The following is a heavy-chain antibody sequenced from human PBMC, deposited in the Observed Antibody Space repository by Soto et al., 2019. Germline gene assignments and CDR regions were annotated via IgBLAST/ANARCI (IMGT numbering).Heavy chain of an antibody. Sequence: SETLSLTCAVYGGSFSGYYWSWIRQXXGKGLEWIGEINHSGSTNYNPXXXXXXXXXXXXXXXXFSLKLSSVTAADTAVYYCARVRRVPWGHYYYMDVWGKGTTVTVSS. D-gene: IGHD3-16*01. CDR3: ARVRRVPWGHYYYMDV. J-gene: IGHJ6*03. CDR2: INHSGST. V-gene: IGHV4-34*01. CDR1: GGSFSGYY.